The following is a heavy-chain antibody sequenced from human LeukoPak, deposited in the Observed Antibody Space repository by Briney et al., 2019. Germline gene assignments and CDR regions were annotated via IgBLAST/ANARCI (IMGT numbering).Heavy chain of an antibody. CDR1: EFSLINAW. Sequence: GGSLRLSCAASEFSLINAWMSWVRQAPGKGLEWVGRIRSEADGGTLDYAALVKGRFTISRDASKNTLYLQMNSLRAEDTAVYYCAARPPAIPYGMDVWGQGTTVTVSS. CDR3: AARPPAIPYGMDV. V-gene: IGHV3-15*01. CDR2: IRSEADGGTL. D-gene: IGHD5-18*01. J-gene: IGHJ6*02.